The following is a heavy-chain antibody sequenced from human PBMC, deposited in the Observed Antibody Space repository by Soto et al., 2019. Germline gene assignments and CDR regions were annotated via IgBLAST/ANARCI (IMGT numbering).Heavy chain of an antibody. D-gene: IGHD6-19*01. V-gene: IGHV4-34*01. CDR1: GGSISGYY. CDR3: ARSDEQWRRVFDY. Sequence: PSETLSLTCTSSGGSISGYYWSWIRQPPGKGLEWIGEINHSGSTNYNPSLKSRVTISVDTSKNQFSLKLSSVTAADTAVYYCARSDEQWRRVFDYWGQGTLVSVSS. CDR2: INHSGST. J-gene: IGHJ4*02.